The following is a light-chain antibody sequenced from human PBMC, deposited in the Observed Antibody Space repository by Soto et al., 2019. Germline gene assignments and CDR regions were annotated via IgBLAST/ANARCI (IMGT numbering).Light chain of an antibody. CDR3: ASYTSSTTVV. CDR2: DVN. V-gene: IGLV2-14*01. CDR1: SSDVGGYNY. Sequence: QSALTQPASVSGSPGQSITISCTGTSSDVGGYNYVSWYQQYPGKAPKLMIYDVNNRPSGVSDRFSGSKSGHTTSLTISGLQAEDEADYYCASYTSSTTVVFGGGTNLTVL. J-gene: IGLJ2*01.